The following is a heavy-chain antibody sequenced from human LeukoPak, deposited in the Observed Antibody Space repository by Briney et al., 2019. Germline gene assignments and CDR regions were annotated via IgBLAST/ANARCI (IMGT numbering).Heavy chain of an antibody. CDR1: GGSISSYY. J-gene: IGHJ5*02. CDR2: IYYSGST. Sequence: SETLSLTCTVSGGSISSYYWSWLRQPPGKGREWIGYIYYSGSTNYNPSLKSRVTISVDTSKNQFSLKLSSVTAADTAVYYCASYGDYDNWFDPWGQGTLVTVSS. CDR3: ASYGDYDNWFDP. D-gene: IGHD4-17*01. V-gene: IGHV4-59*01.